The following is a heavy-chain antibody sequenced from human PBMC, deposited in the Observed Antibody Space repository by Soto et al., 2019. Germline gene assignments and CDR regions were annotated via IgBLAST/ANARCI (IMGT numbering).Heavy chain of an antibody. CDR1: GFTFSSYA. Sequence: PGGSLRLSCAASGFTFSSYAMSWVRQAPGKGLEWVSAISAGGGSTYYADSVKGRFTISRDNSKNTLYLQMNSLRAEDTAVYYCAKEKEYYDYVWGSYRYTGTGWFDPWGQGTLVTVSS. CDR2: ISAGGGST. D-gene: IGHD3-16*02. V-gene: IGHV3-23*01. CDR3: AKEKEYYDYVWGSYRYTGTGWFDP. J-gene: IGHJ5*02.